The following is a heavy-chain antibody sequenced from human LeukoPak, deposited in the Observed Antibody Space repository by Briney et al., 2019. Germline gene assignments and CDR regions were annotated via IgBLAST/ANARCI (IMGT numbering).Heavy chain of an antibody. J-gene: IGHJ4*02. CDR1: GFTFSDYY. D-gene: IGHD3-10*01. CDR3: ARESGSLPFDY. Sequence: PGGSLRLSCAGSGFTFSDYYMAWIRQAPGKGLQRISYMRRGSDVKTYADSVKGRFTISRDNSKNTLYLQMNSLRAEDTAVYYCARESGSLPFDYWGQGTLVTVSS. CDR2: MRRGSDVK. V-gene: IGHV3-11*06.